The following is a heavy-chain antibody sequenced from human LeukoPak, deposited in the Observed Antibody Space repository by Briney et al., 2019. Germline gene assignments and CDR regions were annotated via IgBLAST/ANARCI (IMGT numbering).Heavy chain of an antibody. CDR3: AGASGITRTTRDFDY. CDR2: IIPIFGTA. J-gene: IGHJ4*02. V-gene: IGHV1-69*05. D-gene: IGHD1-20*01. Sequence: SVKVSCKASGGTFSSYAISWVRQAPGQGLEWMGRIIPIFGTANYAQKFQGRVTITTDESTSTAYMELSSLRSEDTAVYYCAGASGITRTTRDFDYWGQGTLVTVSS. CDR1: GGTFSSYA.